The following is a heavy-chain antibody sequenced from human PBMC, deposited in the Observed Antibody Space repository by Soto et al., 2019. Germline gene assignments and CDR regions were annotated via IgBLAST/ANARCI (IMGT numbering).Heavy chain of an antibody. J-gene: IGHJ6*02. V-gene: IGHV3-30-3*01. Sequence: PGGSLRLSCAASGFTFSSYAMHWVRQAPGKGLEWVAVISYDGSNKYYADSVKGRFTISRDNSKNTLYLQMNSLRAEDTAVYYCARDCGWTRDSHYYYGMDVWGQGTTVTVSS. CDR2: ISYDGSNK. CDR1: GFTFSSYA. D-gene: IGHD6-19*01. CDR3: ARDCGWTRDSHYYYGMDV.